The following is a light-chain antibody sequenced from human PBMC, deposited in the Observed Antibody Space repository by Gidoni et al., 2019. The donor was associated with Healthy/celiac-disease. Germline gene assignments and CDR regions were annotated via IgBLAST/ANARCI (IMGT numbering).Light chain of an antibody. V-gene: IGKV1-33*01. J-gene: IGKJ5*01. Sequence: DIQMTQSPSSLSASVGDRVTITCQASQDISIYLNWYQQKQGKAPKLLIYDASNLETGVPSRFSGSGSGTDFTFTISSLQPEDIATYYCQQYDNLPFGQGTRLEIK. CDR3: QQYDNLP. CDR1: QDISIY. CDR2: DAS.